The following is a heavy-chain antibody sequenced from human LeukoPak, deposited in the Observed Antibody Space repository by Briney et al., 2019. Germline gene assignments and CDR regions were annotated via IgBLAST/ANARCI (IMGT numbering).Heavy chain of an antibody. V-gene: IGHV3-23*01. CDR2: INASGGNT. D-gene: IGHD2-15*01. CDR1: GVGFNVFA. Sequence: RGSLRLSCAGSGVGFNVFAMSWVRQAPGKGLEWVSDINASGGNTYYADSVKGRFIVSRDISKNTVYLQMSSLRAGDTAVYYCARASNMGGGYCLDHWGQGALVTVSS. J-gene: IGHJ4*02. CDR3: ARASNMGGGYCLDH.